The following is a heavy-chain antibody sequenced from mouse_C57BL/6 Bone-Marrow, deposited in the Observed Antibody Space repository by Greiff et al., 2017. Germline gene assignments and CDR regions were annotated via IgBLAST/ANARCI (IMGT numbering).Heavy chain of an antibody. CDR3: ARGAVPGLFAY. Sequence: EVKLMESGGGLVKPGGSLTLSCAASGFTFSSYAMSWVRQTPEKRLEWVATISDGGSYTYYPDTVKGRFTISRDNAKNNLYLQMSHLKSEDTAMYYCARGAVPGLFAYWGQGTLVTVSA. J-gene: IGHJ3*01. D-gene: IGHD3-2*02. CDR2: ISDGGSYT. CDR1: GFTFSSYA. V-gene: IGHV5-4*03.